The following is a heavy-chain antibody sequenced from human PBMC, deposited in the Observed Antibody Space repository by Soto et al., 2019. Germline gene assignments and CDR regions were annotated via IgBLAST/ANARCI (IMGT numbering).Heavy chain of an antibody. CDR1: GFTFSSYG. V-gene: IGHV3-33*06. J-gene: IGHJ3*02. D-gene: IGHD4-17*01. CDR2: IWYDGSNK. Sequence: QVQLVESGGGVVQPGRSLRLSCAASGFTFSSYGMHWVRQAPGKGLEWVAVIWYDGSNKYYADSVKGRFTISRDNSKNTLYLQMNIRRAEDTAVYYCAKDYGGNSGEIWGQGTMVTVSS. CDR3: AKDYGGNSGEI.